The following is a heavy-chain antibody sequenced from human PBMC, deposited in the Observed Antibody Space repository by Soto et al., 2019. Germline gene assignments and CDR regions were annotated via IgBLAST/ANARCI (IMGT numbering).Heavy chain of an antibody. CDR1: GFSLTTSGVG. V-gene: IGHV2-5*02. CDR2: IFWDDDK. CDR3: ARILTATGGNFDS. D-gene: IGHD2-8*02. Sequence: SCPTLVNPTQTLTLTCSFSGFSLTTSGVGXGWVRQSPEKTLEWLALIFWDDDKRYSPSLRSRLTIAKDTSKNQVVLTLTNVEPVHTATYYCARILTATGGNFDSWGQGALVTVSS. J-gene: IGHJ4*02.